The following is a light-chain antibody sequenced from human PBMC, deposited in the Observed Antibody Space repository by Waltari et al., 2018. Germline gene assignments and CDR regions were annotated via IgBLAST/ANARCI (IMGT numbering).Light chain of an antibody. CDR3: CSYAGSYTWV. J-gene: IGLJ3*02. V-gene: IGLV2-11*01. Sequence: QSALTQPRSVSGSPGQSVTISCTGTSSDVGGYNYVSWYQQHPGKAPNLMIYDVSKRPSGVPDPFSGSKAGNTASLTVSGLQAEDEADYYCCSYAGSYTWVFGGGTKLTVL. CDR2: DVS. CDR1: SSDVGGYNY.